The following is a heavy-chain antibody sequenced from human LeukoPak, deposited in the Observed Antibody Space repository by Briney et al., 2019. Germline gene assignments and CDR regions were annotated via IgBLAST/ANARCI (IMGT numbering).Heavy chain of an antibody. CDR3: ARGVFSDY. CDR1: GGSISSSSYY. CDR2: MYYSGST. D-gene: IGHD6-13*01. Sequence: SETLSLTCTVSGGSISSSSYYWGWIRQPPGKGLEWIGSMYYSGSTHYNPSLKSRVTISVDTSKNQFSLNLSSVTAADTAVYYCARGVFSDYWGQGTLVTVSS. J-gene: IGHJ4*02. V-gene: IGHV4-39*07.